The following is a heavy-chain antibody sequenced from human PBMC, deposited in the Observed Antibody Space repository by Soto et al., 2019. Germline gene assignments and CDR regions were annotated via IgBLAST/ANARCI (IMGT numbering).Heavy chain of an antibody. CDR2: ISYDGSNK. CDR3: AKALVGTGTNFDY. J-gene: IGHJ4*02. V-gene: IGHV3-30*18. CDR1: GFTFSSYG. D-gene: IGHD1-1*01. Sequence: PGGSLRLSCAASGFTFSSYGMHWVRQAPGKGLEWVAVISYDGSNKYYADSVKGRFTISRDNSKNTLYLQMNSLRAEDTAVYYCAKALVGTGTNFDYWGQGTLVTVSS.